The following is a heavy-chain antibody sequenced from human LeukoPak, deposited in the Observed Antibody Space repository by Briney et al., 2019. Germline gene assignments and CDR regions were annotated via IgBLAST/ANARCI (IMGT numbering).Heavy chain of an antibody. J-gene: IGHJ4*02. Sequence: SETLSLTCTVSGGSISSYYWSWIRQPPGKGLEWIGYIYYSGSTNYNPSLKSRVTISVDTSKNQFSLKLSSVTAADTAVYCCARGQGGYDYWGQGTLVTVSS. CDR2: IYYSGST. V-gene: IGHV4-59*01. CDR3: ARGQGGYDY. D-gene: IGHD1-26*01. CDR1: GGSISSYY.